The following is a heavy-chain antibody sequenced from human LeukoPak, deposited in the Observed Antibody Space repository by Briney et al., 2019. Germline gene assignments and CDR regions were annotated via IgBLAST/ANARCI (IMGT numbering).Heavy chain of an antibody. J-gene: IGHJ4*02. D-gene: IGHD3-22*01. Sequence: SVKVSCKASGGTFSSYAISWVRQAPGQGLEWMGRIIPILAMANYAQKFQGRVTITADKSTSTAYMELSSLRSEDTAVYYCARTQHYYYDSSGYLDYWGQGTLVTVSS. CDR2: IIPILAMA. CDR1: GGTFSSYA. V-gene: IGHV1-69*04. CDR3: ARTQHYYYDSSGYLDY.